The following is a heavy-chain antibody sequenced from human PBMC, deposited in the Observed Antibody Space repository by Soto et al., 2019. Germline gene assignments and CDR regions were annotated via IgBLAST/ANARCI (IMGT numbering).Heavy chain of an antibody. Sequence: EVQLLESGGALVQPGGSLRLSCAASGLTFSNYVMSWVRQAPGKGLEWVAAISGSGGKTQYVDSVKGRFTISKDNSKNTLYLQMNGLRAEDTAVYYCAKDPFLNWGFNYFDDWGQGTLVTVSS. D-gene: IGHD7-27*01. CDR1: GLTFSNYV. CDR2: ISGSGGKT. CDR3: AKDPFLNWGFNYFDD. J-gene: IGHJ4*02. V-gene: IGHV3-23*01.